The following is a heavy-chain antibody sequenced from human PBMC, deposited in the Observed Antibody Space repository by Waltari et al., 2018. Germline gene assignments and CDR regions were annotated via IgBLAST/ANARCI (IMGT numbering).Heavy chain of an antibody. Sequence: EVQLVESGGGLVKPGGSLRLYCPASGFTFSSYSITWVRQAPGKGLEWVSSISSSSSYIYYADSVKGRFTISRDNAKNSLYLQMNSLRAADTAVYYCTSPGVAATGAWGQGTLVTVSS. V-gene: IGHV3-21*01. J-gene: IGHJ4*02. CDR1: GFTFSSYS. D-gene: IGHD2-15*01. CDR3: TSPGVAATGA. CDR2: ISSSSSYI.